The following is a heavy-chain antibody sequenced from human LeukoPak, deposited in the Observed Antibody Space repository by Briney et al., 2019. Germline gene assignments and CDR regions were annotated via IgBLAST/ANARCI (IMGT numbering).Heavy chain of an antibody. Sequence: ASVKVSCKASGYTFTSYDINWVRQATGQGLEWMGWMNPNSGNTGYAQKFQGRVTMTRNTSISTAYMELSSLRSEDTAVYYCARGLSAYDGTDYAFSYYWGQGTLVTVSS. CDR1: GYTFTSYD. J-gene: IGHJ4*02. V-gene: IGHV1-8*01. D-gene: IGHD3-22*01. CDR2: MNPNSGNT. CDR3: ARGLSAYDGTDYAFSYY.